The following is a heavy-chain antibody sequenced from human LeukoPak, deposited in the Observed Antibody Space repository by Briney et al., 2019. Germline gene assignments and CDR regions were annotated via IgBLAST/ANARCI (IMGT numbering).Heavy chain of an antibody. CDR1: GFTFSSYA. D-gene: IGHD4-17*01. CDR2: ISGSGGST. V-gene: IGHV3-23*01. CDR3: ANYGAGFDD. J-gene: IGHJ4*02. Sequence: GGSLRLSCAASGFTFSSYAMSWVRQAPGKGLEWVSAISGSGGSTYYADSVKGRFTISRDNSKNTLFLQMNSLRAEDTAIYYCANYGAGFDDWGQGTLVTVSS.